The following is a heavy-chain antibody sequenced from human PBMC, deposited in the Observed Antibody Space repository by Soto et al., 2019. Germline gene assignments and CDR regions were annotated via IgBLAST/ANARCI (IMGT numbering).Heavy chain of an antibody. CDR3: ARNVDTAMVTDAFDI. CDR1: GFTFSSYS. CDR2: ISSSSSYI. Sequence: GSLRLSCAASGFTFSSYSMNWVRQAPGKGLEWVSSISSSSSYIYYADSVKGRFTISRDNAKNSLYLQMNSLRAEDTAVYYCARNVDTAMVTDAFDIWGQGTMVTVS. V-gene: IGHV3-21*01. J-gene: IGHJ3*02. D-gene: IGHD5-18*01.